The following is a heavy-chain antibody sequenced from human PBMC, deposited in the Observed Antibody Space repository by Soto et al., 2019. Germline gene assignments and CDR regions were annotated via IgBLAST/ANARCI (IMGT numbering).Heavy chain of an antibody. CDR2: INPDNGNT. Sequence: QVQLVQSGAEVKEPGASVKISCKTSGYSFTNYAMHWVRQAPGQRLEWMGWINPDNGNTKYSQKFQGRVTIVRDTSATTASMELSSLRSEDTAVYYCVRRTWGDYYFDYWGQGTLVTVSS. J-gene: IGHJ4*02. V-gene: IGHV1-3*01. CDR3: VRRTWGDYYFDY. D-gene: IGHD3-16*01. CDR1: GYSFTNYA.